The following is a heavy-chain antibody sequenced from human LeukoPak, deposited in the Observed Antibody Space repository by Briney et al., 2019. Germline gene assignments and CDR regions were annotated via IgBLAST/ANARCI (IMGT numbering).Heavy chain of an antibody. CDR2: ISSSSSYM. V-gene: IGHV3-21*01. D-gene: IGHD1-7*01. Sequence: GGSLRLSCAASGFTFSSYSMNWVRQAPGKGLEWVSSISSSSSYMYYADSVKGRFTISRDNAKNSLYLQMNSLRAEDTAVYYCAKLTGTMKEWFDPWGQGTLVTVSS. CDR1: GFTFSSYS. CDR3: AKLTGTMKEWFDP. J-gene: IGHJ5*02.